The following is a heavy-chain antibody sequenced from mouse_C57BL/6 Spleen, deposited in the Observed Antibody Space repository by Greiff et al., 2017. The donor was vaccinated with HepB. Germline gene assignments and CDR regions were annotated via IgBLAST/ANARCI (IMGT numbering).Heavy chain of an antibody. D-gene: IGHD3-2*02. CDR1: GYTFTSYW. CDR2: IDPSDSET. J-gene: IGHJ4*01. V-gene: IGHV1-52*01. Sequence: VQLQQPGAELVRPGSSVKLSCKASGYTFTSYWMHWVKQRPIQGLEWIGNIDPSDSETHYNQKFKDKATLTVDKSSSTAYMQLSSLTSEDSAVYYCARPELRPLGAMDYWGQGTSVTVSS. CDR3: ARPELRPLGAMDY.